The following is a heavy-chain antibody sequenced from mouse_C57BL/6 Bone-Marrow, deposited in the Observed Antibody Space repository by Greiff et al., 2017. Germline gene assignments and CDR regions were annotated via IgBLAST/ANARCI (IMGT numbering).Heavy chain of an antibody. J-gene: IGHJ1*03. V-gene: IGHV1-64*01. CDR2: IHPNSGST. D-gene: IGHD3-3*01. CDR1: GYTFTSYW. Sequence: QVQLQQPGAELVKPGASVKLSCKASGYTFTSYWMHWVKQRPGQGLEWIGMIHPNSGSTNYNEKFKSKATLTADKSSSTAYMQLSSLTSEDSAVYYYARADNDPWYFDVWGTGTTVTVSS. CDR3: ARADNDPWYFDV.